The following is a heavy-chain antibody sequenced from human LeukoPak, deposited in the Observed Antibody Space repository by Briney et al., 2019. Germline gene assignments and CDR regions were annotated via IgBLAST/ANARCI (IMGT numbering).Heavy chain of an antibody. D-gene: IGHD2-15*01. CDR1: GGSISSGDYY. Sequence: SETLSLTCTVSGGSISSGDYYWSWIRQPPGKGLEWIGYIYYSGSTNYNPSLKSRVTISVDTSKNQFSLKLSSVTAADTAVYYCARIVPLGGEIDYWGQGTLVTVSS. J-gene: IGHJ4*02. V-gene: IGHV4-61*08. CDR3: ARIVPLGGEIDY. CDR2: IYYSGST.